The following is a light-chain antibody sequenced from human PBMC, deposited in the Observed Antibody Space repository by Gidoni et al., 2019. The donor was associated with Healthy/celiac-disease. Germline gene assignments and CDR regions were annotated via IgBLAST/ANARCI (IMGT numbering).Light chain of an antibody. CDR3: QQYGSSPRYT. J-gene: IGKJ2*01. CDR1: QSVSSSY. V-gene: IGKV3-20*01. CDR2: GAS. Sequence: LSCRASQSVSSSYLAWYQQKPGQAPRLLLYGASSRATGIPDRFSGSGSGTDFTLTISRLEPEDFAVYYCQQYGSSPRYTFGQGTKLEIK.